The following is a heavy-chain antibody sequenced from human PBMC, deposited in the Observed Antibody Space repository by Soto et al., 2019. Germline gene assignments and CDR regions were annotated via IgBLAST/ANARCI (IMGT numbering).Heavy chain of an antibody. CDR2: ISGSGGST. CDR1: GFTFSSYA. J-gene: IGHJ4*02. Sequence: EVQLLESGGGLVQPGGSLRLSCAASGFTFSSYAMSWVRQAPGKGLEWVSAISGSGGSTYYADSVKGRFTISRDNSKNTLYLQMNSLRAEDTAVYYCARLYSSSSYFDYWGQGTLVTVSS. D-gene: IGHD6-6*01. CDR3: ARLYSSSSYFDY. V-gene: IGHV3-23*01.